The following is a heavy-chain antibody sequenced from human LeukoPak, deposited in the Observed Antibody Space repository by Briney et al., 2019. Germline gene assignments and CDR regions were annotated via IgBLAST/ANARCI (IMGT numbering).Heavy chain of an antibody. CDR1: GGSSSGYY. V-gene: IGHV4-34*01. CDR2: INHSGST. CDR3: ARGRRYYDSSGSYYYYMDV. Sequence: SETLSLTCAVYGGSSSGYYWSWIRQPPGKGLEWIGEINHSGSTNYNPSLKSRVTISVDTSKNQFSLKLSSVTAADTAVYYCARGRRYYDSSGSYYYYMDVWGKGTTVTVSS. J-gene: IGHJ6*03. D-gene: IGHD3-22*01.